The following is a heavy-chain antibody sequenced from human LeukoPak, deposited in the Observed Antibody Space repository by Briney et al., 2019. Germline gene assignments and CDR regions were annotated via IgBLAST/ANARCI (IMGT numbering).Heavy chain of an antibody. Sequence: GGSLRLSCAASGFTFGNYAMHWVRQAPGKGLEWVAVISFDGSDQYYADSVRGRFTISRDNSKNTLYLQMNSLRVEDTAVYFCAKVFVLLRGTPENWFDPWGQGTLVTVSS. CDR2: ISFDGSDQ. CDR1: GFTFGNYA. D-gene: IGHD1-14*01. V-gene: IGHV3-30*18. J-gene: IGHJ5*02. CDR3: AKVFVLLRGTPENWFDP.